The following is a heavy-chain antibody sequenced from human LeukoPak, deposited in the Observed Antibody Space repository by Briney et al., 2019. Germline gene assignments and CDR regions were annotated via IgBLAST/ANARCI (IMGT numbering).Heavy chain of an antibody. CDR2: IYYSGST. V-gene: IGHV4-59*01. J-gene: IGHJ4*02. Sequence: SETLSLTCTVSGGSISSYYWSWIRQPPGKGLEWIGYIYYSGSTNYNPSLKSRVTISVDTSKNQFSLKLSSVTAADTAVYYCARSNRVRADYWGQGTLVTVSS. CDR1: GGSISSYY. CDR3: ARSNRVRADY. D-gene: IGHD1-14*01.